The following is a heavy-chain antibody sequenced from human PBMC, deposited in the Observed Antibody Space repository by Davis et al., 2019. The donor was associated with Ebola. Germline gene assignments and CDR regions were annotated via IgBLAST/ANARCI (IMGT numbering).Heavy chain of an antibody. CDR2: ISTTSTM. D-gene: IGHD2-8*02. Sequence: GESLKISCAASGFTFSSYSMNWVRQAPGKGLEWISYISTTSTMYYADSVRGRFTISRDNAKNSLYLQMNSLRAEDTAVYYCVRDHYWALDYWGQGILVTVSS. CDR1: GFTFSSYS. V-gene: IGHV3-48*04. CDR3: VRDHYWALDY. J-gene: IGHJ4*02.